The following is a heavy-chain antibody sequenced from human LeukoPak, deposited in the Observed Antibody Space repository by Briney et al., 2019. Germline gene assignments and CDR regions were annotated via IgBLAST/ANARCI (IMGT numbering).Heavy chain of an antibody. CDR3: AKGKEQSIAVAGRRYYYYYMDV. CDR2: ISGSGGST. J-gene: IGHJ6*03. Sequence: GGSLRLSCAASGFTFSSYAMSWVRQAPGKGLEWVSAISGSGGSTYYADSVKGRFTISRDNSKNTLYLQMNSLRAEDTAVYYCAKGKEQSIAVAGRRYYYYYMDVWGKGTTVTVSS. V-gene: IGHV3-23*01. D-gene: IGHD6-19*01. CDR1: GFTFSSYA.